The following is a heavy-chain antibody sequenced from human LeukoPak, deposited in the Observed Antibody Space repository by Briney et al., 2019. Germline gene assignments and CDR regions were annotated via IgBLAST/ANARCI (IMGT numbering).Heavy chain of an antibody. V-gene: IGHV5-51*01. CDR2: IYPGDSDT. D-gene: IGHD5-12*01. CDR1: GYSFTSYW. CDR3: ARSLVPTSRPADY. J-gene: IGHJ4*02. Sequence: GESLKISCKGSGYSFTSYWIGWVRQMPGKGLEWMGIIYPGDSDTRYSPSFQGQVTISADKAISTAYLQWSSLKASDTAMYYCARSLVPTSRPADYWGQGTLVTVSS.